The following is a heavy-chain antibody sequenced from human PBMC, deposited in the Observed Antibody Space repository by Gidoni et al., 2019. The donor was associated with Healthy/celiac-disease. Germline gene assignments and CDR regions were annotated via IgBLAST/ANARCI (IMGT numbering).Heavy chain of an antibody. CDR1: GFAFSSYG. D-gene: IGHD1-1*01. CDR3: ARVRYPTLGMDV. CDR2: IWYDGSNK. J-gene: IGHJ6*02. Sequence: QVQLVESGGGVVQPGRSLRLSCAASGFAFSSYGMHWVRQAPGKGLEWVAVIWYDGSNKYYADSVKGRFTISRDNSKNTLYLQMNSLRAEDTAVYYCARVRYPTLGMDVWGQGTTVTVSS. V-gene: IGHV3-33*01.